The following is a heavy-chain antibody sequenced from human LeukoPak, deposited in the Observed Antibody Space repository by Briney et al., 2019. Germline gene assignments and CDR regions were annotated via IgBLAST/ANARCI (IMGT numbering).Heavy chain of an antibody. Sequence: GGSLRLSCAASGFTFSSYGMHWVRQAPGKGLEWVAVIWYDGSNKYYADSVKGRSTISRDNSKNTLYLQMNSLRAEDTAVYYCARDSSTVTTFSWFDPWGQGTLVTVSS. CDR3: ARDSSTVTTFSWFDP. CDR1: GFTFSSYG. CDR2: IWYDGSNK. V-gene: IGHV3-33*01. J-gene: IGHJ5*02. D-gene: IGHD4-17*01.